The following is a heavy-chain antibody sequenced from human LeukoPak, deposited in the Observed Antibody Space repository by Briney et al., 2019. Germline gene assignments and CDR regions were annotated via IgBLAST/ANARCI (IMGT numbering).Heavy chain of an antibody. V-gene: IGHV3-23*01. CDR2: ISGSGGST. CDR1: GFTFSSYA. D-gene: IGHD3-22*01. J-gene: IGHJ4*02. Sequence: PGGSLRLSCAASGFTFSSYAMSWVRQAPGKGLEWVSAISGSGGSTYYADSVKGRFTISRDNSKNTLYLQMNSLRAEDTAVYYCAKAPLYYYDSSGSLLYYFDYWGQGTLVTVSS. CDR3: AKAPLYYYDSSGSLLYYFDY.